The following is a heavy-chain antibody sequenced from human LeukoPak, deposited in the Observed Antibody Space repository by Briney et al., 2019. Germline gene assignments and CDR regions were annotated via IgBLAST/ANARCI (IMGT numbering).Heavy chain of an antibody. V-gene: IGHV5-51*01. J-gene: IGHJ3*01. CDR1: EYSFATYW. CDR3: TRPRSYGGNSPNAFDL. CDR2: IFPHDSDT. Sequence: GESLQISCQGSEYSFATYWIGWVRQKPGKGLEWMGIIFPHDSDTRYSPVFEGQVSISADKSINTAYLQWDSLKASDTALYYCTRPRSYGGNSPNAFDLWGQGTLVTVS. D-gene: IGHD4-23*01.